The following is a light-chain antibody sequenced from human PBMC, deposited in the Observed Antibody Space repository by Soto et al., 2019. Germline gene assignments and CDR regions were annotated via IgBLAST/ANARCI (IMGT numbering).Light chain of an antibody. CDR3: QQYNNWPRT. J-gene: IGKJ1*01. CDR1: QSVSSN. V-gene: IGKV3-15*01. CDR2: GAS. Sequence: ETVLTQSPATLSLSPGERATLSCRASQSVSSNLAWYQQKPGQAPRLLIYGASTRATGIPARFSGSGSGTEFTLTISSLQSEDFAVYYCQQYNNWPRTFGQGTKVDNK.